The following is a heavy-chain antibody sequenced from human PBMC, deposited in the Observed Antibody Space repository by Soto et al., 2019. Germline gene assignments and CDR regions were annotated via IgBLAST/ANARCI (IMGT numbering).Heavy chain of an antibody. J-gene: IGHJ6*03. CDR1: GFTFDDYA. CDR3: AKDSVAVTTCAYMDV. CDR2: ISWNSGSI. D-gene: IGHD4-17*01. Sequence: EVQLVESGGGLVQPGRSLRLSCAASGFTFDDYAMHWVRQAPGKGLEWVSGISWNSGSIGYADSVKGRFTISRDNAKNSLYLQMNSLRAEDTALYYCAKDSVAVTTCAYMDVWGKGTTVTVSS. V-gene: IGHV3-9*01.